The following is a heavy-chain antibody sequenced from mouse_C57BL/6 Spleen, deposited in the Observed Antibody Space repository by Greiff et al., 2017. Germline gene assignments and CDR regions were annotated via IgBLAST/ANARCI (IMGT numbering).Heavy chain of an antibody. CDR2: IFPGSGST. D-gene: IGHD1-1*01. CDR1: GYTFTSHW. Sequence: QVQLQQSGPELVRPGASVKISCKAPGYTFTSHWMQWVRQRPGQGLEWIGEIFPGSGSTYYNEKFKGKATLTVDTSSSTADMQLSSLTSEDSAVYFCARSMRVVATSDAMDYWGQGTSVTVSS. V-gene: IGHV1-56*01. CDR3: ARSMRVVATSDAMDY. J-gene: IGHJ4*01.